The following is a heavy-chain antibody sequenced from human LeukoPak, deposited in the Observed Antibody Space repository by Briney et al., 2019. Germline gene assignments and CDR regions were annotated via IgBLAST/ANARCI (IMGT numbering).Heavy chain of an antibody. CDR3: AKDWAVDTAMAALSYYYYGMDV. CDR1: GFTFDDYA. CDR2: ISGDGGST. V-gene: IGHV3-43*02. D-gene: IGHD5-18*01. J-gene: IGHJ6*02. Sequence: GSPRLSCAASGFTFDDYAMHWVRQAPGKGLEWVSLISGDGGSTYYADSVKGRFTISRDNSKNSLYLQMNSLRTEDTALYYCAKDWAVDTAMAALSYYYYGMDVWGQGTTVTVSS.